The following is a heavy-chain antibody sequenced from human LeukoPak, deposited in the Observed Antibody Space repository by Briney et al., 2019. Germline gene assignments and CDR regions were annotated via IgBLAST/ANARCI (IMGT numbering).Heavy chain of an antibody. J-gene: IGHJ4*02. V-gene: IGHV1-46*01. CDR3: ARVTNTAMVIEFNHFDY. D-gene: IGHD5-18*01. CDR2: INPSGGST. Sequence: ASVKVSCKASGYTFTSYYMHWVRQAPGQGLEWMGIINPSGGSTSYAQKFQGRVTMTRDTSTSTVYMELSSPRSEDTAVCYCARVTNTAMVIEFNHFDYWGQGTLVTVSS. CDR1: GYTFTSYY.